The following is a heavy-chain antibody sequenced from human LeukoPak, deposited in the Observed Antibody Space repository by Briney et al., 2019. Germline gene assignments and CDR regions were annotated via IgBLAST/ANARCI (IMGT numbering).Heavy chain of an antibody. V-gene: IGHV1-18*01. CDR1: GYTFTSYG. D-gene: IGHD2-2*01. Sequence: ASVKVSCKTSGYTFTSYGISWVRQAPGQGLEWMGWISAYNGNTRYAQKVQGRLTVTKDTSTTTVYMELRGLRSDDTAVYYCAKYLNLRVPAANPFDYWGQGTLVTVSS. CDR2: ISAYNGNT. J-gene: IGHJ4*02. CDR3: AKYLNLRVPAANPFDY.